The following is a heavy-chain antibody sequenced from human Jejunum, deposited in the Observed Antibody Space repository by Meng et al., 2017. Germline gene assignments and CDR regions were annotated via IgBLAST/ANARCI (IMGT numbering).Heavy chain of an antibody. CDR2: INPNTGRS. Sequence: ASVKVSCKTSGYTFTSYDIYWVRQAPGQGLEWMGWINPNTGRSTYVQAFAGRFVFSMDTLGSAAFLQINSLTPADTAYYYCARDLGGHSHGSAWVDPWGQGTLVTVSS. V-gene: IGHV7-4-1*02. CDR3: ARDLGGHSHGSAWVDP. CDR1: GYTFTSYD. D-gene: IGHD5-18*01. J-gene: IGHJ5*02.